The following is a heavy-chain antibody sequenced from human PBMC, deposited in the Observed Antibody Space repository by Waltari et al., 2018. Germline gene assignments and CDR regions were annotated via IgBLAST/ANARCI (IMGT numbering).Heavy chain of an antibody. Sequence: QVQLQQWGAGLLKPSETLSLTCAVYGGSFSGYYWSWSRQPPGKGLGWSGEINHSGSTSCDQSLKMRVPISVDTSNNQFSLKLSSVTAADTAVYYCGRGRRNESGGSILMAWFDPWGQGTLVTVSS. V-gene: IGHV4-34*01. CDR1: GGSFSGYY. CDR3: GRGRRNESGGSILMAWFDP. D-gene: IGHD1-26*01. J-gene: IGHJ5*02. CDR2: INHSGST.